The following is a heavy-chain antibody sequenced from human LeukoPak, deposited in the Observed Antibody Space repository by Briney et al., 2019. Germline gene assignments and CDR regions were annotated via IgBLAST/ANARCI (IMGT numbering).Heavy chain of an antibody. CDR1: GYSFTSYS. CDR2: IYPAYSSI. Sequence: GESLKISCKTSGYSFTSYSIGWVRQMPGKGLEWMGFIYPAYSSIGYSPSFEGQVTISADKSISTAYLQWSSLKASDTAMYYCVRSRVHDYWGQGTPVTVSS. J-gene: IGHJ4*02. V-gene: IGHV5-51*01. CDR3: VRSRVHDY.